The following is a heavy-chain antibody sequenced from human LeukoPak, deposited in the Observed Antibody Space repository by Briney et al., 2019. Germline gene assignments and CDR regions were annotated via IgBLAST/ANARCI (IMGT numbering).Heavy chain of an antibody. CDR2: IYYSGST. CDR1: GGSISSYY. D-gene: IGHD1-26*01. Sequence: SETLSLTCTVSGGSISSYYWSWIRQPPGKGLEWIGYIYYSGSTNYNPSLKSRVTISVDTSKNQFSLKLSSVTAADTAVYYCARHSGSYYPRFNYFDYWGQGTLVTVSS. CDR3: ARHSGSYYPRFNYFDY. V-gene: IGHV4-59*08. J-gene: IGHJ4*02.